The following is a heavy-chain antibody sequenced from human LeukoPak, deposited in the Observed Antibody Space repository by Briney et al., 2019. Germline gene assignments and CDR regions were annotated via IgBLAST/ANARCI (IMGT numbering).Heavy chain of an antibody. D-gene: IGHD3-10*01. CDR1: GFTFSSYA. CDR3: AKDTARGVFAYYIDY. CDR2: ISGSGGST. Sequence: PGGSLRLSCAASGFTFSSYAMSWVRQAPGKGLEWVSAISGSGGSTYYADSVKGRFTISRDNSKNTLYLQMNSLRAEDTAVYYCAKDTARGVFAYYIDYWGQGTLVTVSS. V-gene: IGHV3-23*01. J-gene: IGHJ4*02.